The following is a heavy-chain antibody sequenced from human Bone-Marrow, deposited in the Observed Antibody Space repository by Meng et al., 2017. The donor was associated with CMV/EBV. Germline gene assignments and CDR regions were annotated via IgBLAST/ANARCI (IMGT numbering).Heavy chain of an antibody. CDR2: IDPSDSYT. V-gene: IGHV5-10-1*01. CDR3: AILRDNWFDP. D-gene: IGHD3-16*01. J-gene: IGHJ5*02. CDR1: GYFFRHCW. Sequence: ISCKGSGYFFRHCWISWVRQMPGKGLEWMGRIDPSDSYTNYSPSFQGHVTVSADKSISTAYLQWSSLKASDTAIYYCAILRDNWFDPWGQGTLVTVSS.